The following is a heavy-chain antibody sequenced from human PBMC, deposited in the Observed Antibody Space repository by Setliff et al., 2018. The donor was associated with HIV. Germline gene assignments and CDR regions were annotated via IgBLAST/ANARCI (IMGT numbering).Heavy chain of an antibody. CDR3: AKESGWLITDYYFDY. CDR1: GGTISSYA. D-gene: IGHD3-22*01. CDR2: IIPTLNIA. Sequence: GASVKVSCKASGGTISSYAIGWVRQAPGQGLEWMGCIIPTLNIAKPTQKFRDRVTFTADTSTSTTYMEMSSLKSEDTAVYYCAKESGWLITDYYFDYWGQGTLVTVSS. V-gene: IGHV1-69*10. J-gene: IGHJ4*02.